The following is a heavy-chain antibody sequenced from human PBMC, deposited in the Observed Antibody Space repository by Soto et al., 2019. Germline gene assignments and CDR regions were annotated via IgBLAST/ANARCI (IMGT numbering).Heavy chain of an antibody. V-gene: IGHV3-74*01. CDR1: GLTFSNYW. D-gene: IGHD2-21*01. CDR3: ARSYPNYSNFAY. CDR2: INHDGSDP. Sequence: PGGSLRLSCEGSGLTFSNYWMHWVRQAPGKGLVWVSRINHDGSDPIYADSVKGRFTISRDNAKNTVYLQMNSLRAEDTAVYYCARSYPNYSNFAYWGQGSLVTVSS. J-gene: IGHJ4*02.